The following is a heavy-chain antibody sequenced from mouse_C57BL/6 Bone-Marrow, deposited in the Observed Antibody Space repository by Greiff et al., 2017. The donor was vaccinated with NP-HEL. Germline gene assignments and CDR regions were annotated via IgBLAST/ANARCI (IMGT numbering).Heavy chain of an antibody. V-gene: IGHV2-2*01. J-gene: IGHJ2*01. D-gene: IGHD1-1*01. CDR3: ARNEGGTTVVAPFDY. CDR2: IWSGGST. CDR1: GFSLTSYG. Sequence: QVQLQQSGPGLVQPSQSLSITCTVSGFSLTSYGVHWVRQSPGKGLEWLGVIWSGGSTDSNAAFISRLSISKDNSKSQVFFKMNSLQADDTAIYYCARNEGGTTVVAPFDYWGQGTTLTVSS.